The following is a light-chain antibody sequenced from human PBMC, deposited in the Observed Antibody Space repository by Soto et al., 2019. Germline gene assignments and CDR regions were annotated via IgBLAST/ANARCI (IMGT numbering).Light chain of an antibody. CDR1: QGLNSN. CDR3: QQSSNYFT. V-gene: IGKV1D-13*01. Sequence: AIQLTQSPSSLSASVGDRVTITCRASQGLNSNLAWYQQKPGKAPKLLMYAASTLQKGVPSRFSGNGSGTDFTLTISSLPPEDFATYYCQQSSNYFTFGPGTKVDI. CDR2: AAS. J-gene: IGKJ3*01.